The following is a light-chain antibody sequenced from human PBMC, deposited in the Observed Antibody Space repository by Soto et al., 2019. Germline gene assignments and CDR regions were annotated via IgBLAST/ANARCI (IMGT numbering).Light chain of an antibody. Sequence: QMTQSPSFVSASIGDRVSITCRASEDISRWLGWYQQKPGRAPSLLIFGATSLRSGVHSRFSATESGSLFTLTITNVLPDPFATYCGPPANEFPCSFGQGN. CDR2: GAT. CDR3: PPANEFPCS. V-gene: IGKV1D-12*01. CDR1: EDISRW. J-gene: IGKJ2*02.